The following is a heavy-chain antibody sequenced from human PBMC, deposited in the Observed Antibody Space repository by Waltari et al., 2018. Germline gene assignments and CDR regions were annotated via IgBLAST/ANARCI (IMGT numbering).Heavy chain of an antibody. D-gene: IGHD3-16*01. CDR3: ARDSSPFTFGGP. CDR1: GFTVSSNY. CDR2: IYSGGST. V-gene: IGHV3-53*01. J-gene: IGHJ5*02. Sequence: EVQLVESGGGLIQPGGSLRLSCAASGFTVSSNYMSWVRQAPGKGLEWVAVIYSGGSTYSADSVKGRFTISRDNSKNTLYLQMNSLRAEDTAVYYCARDSSPFTFGGPWGQGTLVTVSS.